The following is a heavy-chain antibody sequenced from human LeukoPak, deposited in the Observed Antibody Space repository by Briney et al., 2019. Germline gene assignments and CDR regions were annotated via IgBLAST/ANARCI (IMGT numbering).Heavy chain of an antibody. J-gene: IGHJ4*02. D-gene: IGHD5-12*01. V-gene: IGHV4-34*01. CDR1: GGSFSGYY. Sequence: SETLSLTCAVYGGSFSGYYWSWIRQPPGKGLEWIGEINHSGSTNYNPSLKSRVTISVDTSKNQFSLKLSSVTAADTAVYYCARVGAVATIQRYYFDYWGQGTLVTFSS. CDR2: INHSGST. CDR3: ARVGAVATIQRYYFDY.